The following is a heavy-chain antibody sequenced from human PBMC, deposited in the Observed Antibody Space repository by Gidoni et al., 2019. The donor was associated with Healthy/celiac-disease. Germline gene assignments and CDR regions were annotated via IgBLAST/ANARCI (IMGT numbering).Heavy chain of an antibody. D-gene: IGHD3-22*01. CDR2: INHSGST. CDR1: GGSFSGYY. J-gene: IGHJ4*02. CDR3: ARGPGYYDSSGYKFGYYFDY. Sequence: QVQLQQWGAGLLKPSETLSLTCAVYGGSFSGYYWSWIRQPPGKGLEWIGEINHSGSTNYNPSLKSRVTISVDTSKNQFSLKLSSVTAADTAVYYCARGPGYYDSSGYKFGYYFDYWGQGTLVTVSS. V-gene: IGHV4-34*01.